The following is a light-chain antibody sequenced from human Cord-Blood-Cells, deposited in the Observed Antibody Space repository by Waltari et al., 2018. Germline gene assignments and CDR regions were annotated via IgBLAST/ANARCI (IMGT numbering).Light chain of an antibody. J-gene: IGKJ1*01. Sequence: DIQMTQSPSSLSASVGDRVTITYRASQSISSYLNWYQQKPGKAPKLLIYAASSLQSGVPSRVSGSGSGTDFTLTISSLQPEEFATYYCQQSYSTPPTCGQGTKVEIK. CDR1: QSISSY. V-gene: IGKV1-39*01. CDR3: QQSYSTPPT. CDR2: AAS.